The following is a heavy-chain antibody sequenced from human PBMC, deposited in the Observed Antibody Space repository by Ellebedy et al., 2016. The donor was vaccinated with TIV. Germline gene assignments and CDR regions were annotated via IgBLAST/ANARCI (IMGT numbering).Heavy chain of an antibody. CDR1: GFTFRSYS. V-gene: IGHV3-48*04. Sequence: GGSLRLSCAASGFTFRSYSMSWVRQAPGKGLGWVAYISGSSLTIHYADSVQGRFTISRDNAKNSLVLHMNSLRAEDTAIYYCARDMAWGNERVNDAFDIWGQGTMVAVSP. CDR2: ISGSSLTI. CDR3: ARDMAWGNERVNDAFDI. J-gene: IGHJ3*02. D-gene: IGHD7-27*01.